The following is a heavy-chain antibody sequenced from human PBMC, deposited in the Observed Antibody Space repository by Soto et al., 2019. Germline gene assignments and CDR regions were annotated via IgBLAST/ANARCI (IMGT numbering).Heavy chain of an antibody. CDR2: INPGYPAGRST. CDR1: GYTFTSYA. CDR3: AREAIVAGATTGMDV. Sequence: ASVKVSCKASGYTFTSYAMHWVRQAPGQRLEWMGVINPGYPAGRSTTYAQKFQGRVTMTTDTSTSTVYMELSRLRSDDTAVYYCAREAIVAGATTGMDVWGQGTTVTVSS. J-gene: IGHJ6*02. V-gene: IGHV1-46*01. D-gene: IGHD1-26*01.